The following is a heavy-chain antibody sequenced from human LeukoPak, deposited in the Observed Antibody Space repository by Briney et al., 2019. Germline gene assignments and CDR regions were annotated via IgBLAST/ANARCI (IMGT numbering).Heavy chain of an antibody. CDR3: ARSPRSGYYYPNAFDI. D-gene: IGHD3-22*01. CDR1: GFTFSSYS. CDR2: ISNSSSTI. J-gene: IGHJ3*02. Sequence: GGSLRLSCAASGFTFSSYSMNWVRQAPGKGLEWVSYISNSSSTIYYADSVKGRFTVSRDNAKNSLYLQMNSLRAEDTAVYYCARSPRSGYYYPNAFDIWGQGTMVTVSS. V-gene: IGHV3-48*01.